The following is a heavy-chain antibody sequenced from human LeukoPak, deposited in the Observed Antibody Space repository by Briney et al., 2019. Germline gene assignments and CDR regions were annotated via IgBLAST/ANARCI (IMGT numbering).Heavy chain of an antibody. CDR3: ARTYYYGSGILTTFDP. V-gene: IGHV4-59*08. D-gene: IGHD3-10*01. CDR1: GGSISSYY. J-gene: IGHJ5*02. CDR2: IYYSGST. Sequence: SETLSLTCTVSGGSISSYYWSWIRQPPGKGLEWIGYIYYSGSTNYNPSLKSRVTISVDTSKNQFSLKLSSVTAADTAVYYCARTYYYGSGILTTFDPWGLGTLVTVSS.